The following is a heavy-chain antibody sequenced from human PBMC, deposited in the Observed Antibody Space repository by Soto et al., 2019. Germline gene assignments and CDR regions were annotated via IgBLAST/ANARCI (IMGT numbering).Heavy chain of an antibody. CDR3: VASLAASGLNWLDP. D-gene: IGHD6-13*01. J-gene: IGHJ5*02. CDR2: IFSNGNT. Sequence: PSETLSLTCIVSGGSISEKYWNWVRQPPGKGLEWIGLIFSNGNTDYNPSLKSRVTMSVDASKNQFSLRLTSMTAADTAVYYCVASLAASGLNWLDPWGRGTLVTVSS. CDR1: GGSISEKY. V-gene: IGHV4-4*07.